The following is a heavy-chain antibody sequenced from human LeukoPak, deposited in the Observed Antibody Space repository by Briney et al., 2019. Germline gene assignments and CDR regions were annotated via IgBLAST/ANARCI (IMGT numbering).Heavy chain of an antibody. CDR1: GGSFSGYY. CDR2: INHSGST. CDR3: ARVFRLWWGFNY. Sequence: SETLSLTCAVYGGSFSGYYWSWIRQPPGKGLEWIGEINHSGSTNYNPSLKSRVTISVDTSKNQFSLKLSSVTAADTAVYYCARVFRLWWGFNYWGQGTLVTVSS. V-gene: IGHV4-34*01. J-gene: IGHJ4*02. D-gene: IGHD2-21*01.